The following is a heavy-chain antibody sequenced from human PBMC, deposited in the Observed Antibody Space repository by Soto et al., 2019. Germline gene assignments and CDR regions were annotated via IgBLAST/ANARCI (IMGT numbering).Heavy chain of an antibody. CDR3: AKHVGSSWHGIVCVMEV. Sequence: QVQVVESGGGVVQPGRSLRLSCAASGFTFSNFGMHWVRQAPGKGLEWVAVVSSDGSNKYYADFVKGRFTISRDNSKNTLYLQMNSLRPEDTAVYYCAKHVGSSWHGIVCVMEVWGQWTTLTVSS. V-gene: IGHV3-30*18. J-gene: IGHJ6*02. D-gene: IGHD6-13*01. CDR1: GFTFSNFG. CDR2: VSSDGSNK.